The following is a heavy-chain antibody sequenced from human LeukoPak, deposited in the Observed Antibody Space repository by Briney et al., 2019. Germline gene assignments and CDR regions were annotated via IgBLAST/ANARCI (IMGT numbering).Heavy chain of an antibody. CDR3: ARAGYGDYDDAFDI. D-gene: IGHD4-17*01. Sequence: SETLSLTCTVSGGSISSYYWNWIRQPPGKGLEWIGYIYYSGSTNYNPSLKSRVTISVDTSKNQFSLKLSSVTAADTAVYYCARAGYGDYDDAFDIWGQGTMVTVSS. CDR1: GGSISSYY. CDR2: IYYSGST. V-gene: IGHV4-59*01. J-gene: IGHJ3*02.